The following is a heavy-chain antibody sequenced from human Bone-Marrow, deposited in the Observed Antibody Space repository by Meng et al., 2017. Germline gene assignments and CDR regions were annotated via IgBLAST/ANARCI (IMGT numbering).Heavy chain of an antibody. J-gene: IGHJ6*02. V-gene: IGHV1-69*05. Sequence: SVKVSCKASGGNFRNFVISWVRQAPGQGLEWMGGIVPSFETPNYAQKFHGRVTITTDGSTNTAYMELRNLGSEDTAVYYCATDNKSYYYGFNGMDVWGQGTTVTVSS. CDR2: IVPSFETP. D-gene: IGHD3-10*01. CDR1: GGNFRNFV. CDR3: ATDNKSYYYGFNGMDV.